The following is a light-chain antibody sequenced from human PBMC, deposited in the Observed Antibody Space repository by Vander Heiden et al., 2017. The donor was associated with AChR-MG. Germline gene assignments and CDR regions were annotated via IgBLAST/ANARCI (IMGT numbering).Light chain of an antibody. CDR1: QSVSSS. CDR3: HQRSNWPLT. Sequence: EIVLTQSPATLSLSLGERATLSSRASQSVSSSLAWYQQKPGQAPRLLIYDASNSATGIPARFSGSGSGTDFTLTISCLDPEDFALYYCHQRSNWPLTFGGRTKLEIK. CDR2: DAS. J-gene: IGKJ4*01. V-gene: IGKV3-11*01.